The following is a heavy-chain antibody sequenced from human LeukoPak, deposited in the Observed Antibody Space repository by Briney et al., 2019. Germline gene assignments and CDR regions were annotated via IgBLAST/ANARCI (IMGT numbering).Heavy chain of an antibody. J-gene: IGHJ4*02. D-gene: IGHD2-21*02. CDR1: GFTFNSYS. Sequence: PGGSLRLSCAASGFTFNSYSMNWVRQAPGKGLEWVANIKEDGSWKHYAVSVQGRFTISRDNAKNSLYLQMNSLRAEDTAIYYCARDWGSDEAMDHWGQGTLVTVSS. CDR3: ARDWGSDEAMDH. CDR2: IKEDGSWK. V-gene: IGHV3-7*01.